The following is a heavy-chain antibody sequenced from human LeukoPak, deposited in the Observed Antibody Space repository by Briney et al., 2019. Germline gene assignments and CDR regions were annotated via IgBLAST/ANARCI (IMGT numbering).Heavy chain of an antibody. CDR3: TRAVAGHPD. Sequence: SETLSLTCAVSGVPFSNYYWSWVRQSPRQGLEWIGEINHSGYTNYNPSLKRRVTMSIDTSKNQFSLMLTSVTAADAGVYYCTRAVAGHPDWGQGTLVTVSS. V-gene: IGHV4-34*01. D-gene: IGHD6-19*01. J-gene: IGHJ4*02. CDR2: INHSGYT. CDR1: GVPFSNYY.